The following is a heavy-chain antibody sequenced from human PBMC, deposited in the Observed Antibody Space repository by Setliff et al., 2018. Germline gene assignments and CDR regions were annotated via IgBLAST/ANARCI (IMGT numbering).Heavy chain of an antibody. Sequence: KPSETLSLTCIVSGGSIDSHYWSWIRQPPGKGLEWIGSIHYSGNTNYNPSLKSRVTISIDTSKNQFSLKLSSVTAADTAVYHCARAGYNYDYGDYWGQGSLVTVSS. D-gene: IGHD3-16*01. J-gene: IGHJ4*02. CDR1: GGSIDSHY. V-gene: IGHV4-59*11. CDR2: IHYSGNT. CDR3: ARAGYNYDYGDY.